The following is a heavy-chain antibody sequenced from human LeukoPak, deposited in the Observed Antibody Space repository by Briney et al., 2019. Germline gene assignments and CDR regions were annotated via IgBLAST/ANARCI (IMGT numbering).Heavy chain of an antibody. D-gene: IGHD3-10*01. Sequence: GGSLRLSCAASGFTFSSYEMNWVRQAPGKGLEWVSYISSSGSTIYYADSVKGRFTISRDNAKNSLYLQMNSLRAEDTAVYYCARAYGSGSYYRSAVGYWGQGTLVTVSS. CDR1: GFTFSSYE. CDR2: ISSSGSTI. CDR3: ARAYGSGSYYRSAVGY. V-gene: IGHV3-48*03. J-gene: IGHJ4*02.